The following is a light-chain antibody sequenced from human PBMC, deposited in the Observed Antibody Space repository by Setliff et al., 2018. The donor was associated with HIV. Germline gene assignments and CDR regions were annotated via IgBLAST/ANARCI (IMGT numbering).Light chain of an antibody. J-gene: IGLJ1*01. Sequence: QSVLTQPASVSGSPGQSITISCTGTSSDVGGYDYVSWYQQHPGKVPKLMLYGVGNRPSGVSNRFSGSKSGNTASLTISGLQAEDEADYYCCSYTSSTTLVFGTGTKVTVL. CDR3: CSYTSSTTLV. CDR1: SSDVGGYDY. CDR2: GVG. V-gene: IGLV2-14*01.